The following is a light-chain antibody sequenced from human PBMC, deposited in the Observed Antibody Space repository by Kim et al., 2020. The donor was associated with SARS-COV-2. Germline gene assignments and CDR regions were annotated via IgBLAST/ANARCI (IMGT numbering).Light chain of an antibody. CDR3: QQYGTSPIT. CDR1: QSVSRTH. V-gene: IGKV3-20*01. Sequence: PPGERASLSCRAGQSVSRTHFGWYQQKPGQAPSLIIYGAFTRATGIPDRFSGSGSGTDFTLTISRLEPEDFAVYYCQQYGTSPITFGQGTRLEIK. CDR2: GAF. J-gene: IGKJ5*01.